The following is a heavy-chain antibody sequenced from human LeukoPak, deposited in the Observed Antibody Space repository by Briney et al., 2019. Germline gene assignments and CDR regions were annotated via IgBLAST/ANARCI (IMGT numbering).Heavy chain of an antibody. CDR3: ARVPNAYCGGDCYTYYFDY. V-gene: IGHV3-74*01. Sequence: PGGSLRLSCAASGFTFSSYWMHWVRQAPGKGLVWVSRINSDGSSTSYADSVKGRFTISRDNAKNTLYLQMNSLRAEDTAVYYCARVPNAYCGGDCYTYYFDYRGQGTLVTVSS. CDR1: GFTFSSYW. CDR2: INSDGSST. J-gene: IGHJ4*02. D-gene: IGHD2-21*02.